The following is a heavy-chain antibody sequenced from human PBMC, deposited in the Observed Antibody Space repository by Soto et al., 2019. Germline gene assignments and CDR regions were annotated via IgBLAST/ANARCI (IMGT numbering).Heavy chain of an antibody. CDR1: GFSVSSNY. Sequence: EVQLVESGGGLVQPGGSLRLSCAASGFSVSSNYMSWVRQAPGKGLEWVSVIYSGGSTYYADSVKGRFTISRDNSKNTLYLQMNSLRAEDTAVYYCARSSGFWTCYPYYFDFWGQGTLVTVSS. CDR3: ARSSGFWTCYPYYFDF. D-gene: IGHD3-3*01. CDR2: IYSGGST. J-gene: IGHJ4*02. V-gene: IGHV3-66*01.